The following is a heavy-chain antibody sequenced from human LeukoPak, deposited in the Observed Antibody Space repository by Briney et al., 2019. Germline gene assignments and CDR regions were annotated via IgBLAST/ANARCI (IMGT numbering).Heavy chain of an antibody. D-gene: IGHD5-24*01. CDR2: IHPYGTF. CDR3: ARGRDRSKAGDH. CDR1: GGSFSDYY. J-gene: IGHJ4*02. V-gene: IGHV4-34*01. Sequence: PSETLSLTCAVYGGSFSDYYCSWIRQPPGEGLEWIGEIHPYGTFYYNSSLRSRLTISIDTSKTQFSLRLTSVTAADTAFYYCARGRDRSKAGDHWGQGTLVTVSS.